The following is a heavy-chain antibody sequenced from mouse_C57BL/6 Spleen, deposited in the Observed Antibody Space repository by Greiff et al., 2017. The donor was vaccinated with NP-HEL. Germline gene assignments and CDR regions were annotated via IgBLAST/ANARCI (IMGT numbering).Heavy chain of an antibody. J-gene: IGHJ1*03. V-gene: IGHV14-3*01. CDR3: DRPPIDYYSSSYWYFDV. D-gene: IGHD1-1*01. CDR2: IDPANGNT. CDR1: GFNFKNTY. Sequence: VQLQQSVAELVRPGASVKLSCTASGFNFKNTYMHWVKQRPEQGLEWIGRIDPANGNTKYAPKFQGKATITADTSSNTAYLQLSSLTSEDTAIYYCDRPPIDYYSSSYWYFDVWGTGTTVTVSS.